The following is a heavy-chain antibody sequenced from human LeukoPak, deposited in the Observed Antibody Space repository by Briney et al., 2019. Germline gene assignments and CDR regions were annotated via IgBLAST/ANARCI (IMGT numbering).Heavy chain of an antibody. V-gene: IGHV1-46*01. CDR2: INPSGGST. CDR3: ARDPPSGGGDWLPFDY. D-gene: IGHD2-21*02. Sequence: ASVKVSCKASGYTFTSYYMHWVRQAPGQGLEWMGIINPSGGSTSYAQKFQGRVTMTRDTSTSTVYMELSSLRSEDTAVYYCARDPPSGGGDWLPFDYWGQGTLVTVSS. J-gene: IGHJ4*02. CDR1: GYTFTSYY.